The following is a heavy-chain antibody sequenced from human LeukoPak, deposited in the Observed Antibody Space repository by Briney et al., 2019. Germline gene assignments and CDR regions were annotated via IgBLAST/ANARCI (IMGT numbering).Heavy chain of an antibody. CDR1: GYTFTGYQ. J-gene: IGHJ4*02. CDR3: ARDMVSGGSYSTRFDY. D-gene: IGHD1-26*01. Sequence: ASVKVSCKASGYTFTGYQIHWGRQAPGQGLEWMGRINPNSGGTNYAQKFQGRVTMTRDTSISTAYRELSGVASDDTAVYYCARDMVSGGSYSTRFDYWGQGTLVTVSS. V-gene: IGHV1-2*06. CDR2: INPNSGGT.